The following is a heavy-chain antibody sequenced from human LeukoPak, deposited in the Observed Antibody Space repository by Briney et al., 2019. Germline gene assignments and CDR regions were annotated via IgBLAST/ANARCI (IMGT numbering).Heavy chain of an antibody. CDR1: GGSMTAGDYY. CDR3: ARLRSSSFRFDY. V-gene: IGHV4-39*01. CDR2: S. Sequence: PSETLSLTCTVSGGSMTAGDYYWGWVRQPPGTGLQWIATSYQGASLKSRVTISLDTSKNQFSLRLSSVTAADTAVYYCARLRSSSFRFDYWGQGTLVTVSS. D-gene: IGHD6-6*01. J-gene: IGHJ4*02.